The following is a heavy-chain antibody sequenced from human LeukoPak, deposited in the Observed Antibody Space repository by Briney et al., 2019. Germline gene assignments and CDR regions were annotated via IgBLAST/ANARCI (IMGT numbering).Heavy chain of an antibody. V-gene: IGHV4-4*07. Sequence: SETLSLTCTVSGGSISSYYWSWIRQPAGKGLEWIGRIYTSGSTNYNPSLKSRVTMSVDTSKNQFSLKLSSVTAADRAVYYCAKPYYDFWSVYTGAFDISVQGTLVTVSS. J-gene: IGHJ3*02. CDR2: IYTSGST. CDR1: GGSISSYY. D-gene: IGHD3-3*01. CDR3: AKPYYDFWSVYTGAFDI.